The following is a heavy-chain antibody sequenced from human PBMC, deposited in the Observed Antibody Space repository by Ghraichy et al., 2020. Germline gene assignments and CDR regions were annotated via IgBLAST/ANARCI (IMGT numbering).Heavy chain of an antibody. Sequence: GSLRLSCAASGFTFSSYSMNWVRQAPGKGLEWVSSISSSSSYIYYADSVKGRFTISRDNAKNSLYLQMNSLRAEDTAVYYCARDREYCTNGVCYPYYYYYYGMDVWGQGTTVTVSS. D-gene: IGHD2-8*01. V-gene: IGHV3-21*01. CDR2: ISSSSSYI. J-gene: IGHJ6*02. CDR1: GFTFSSYS. CDR3: ARDREYCTNGVCYPYYYYYYGMDV.